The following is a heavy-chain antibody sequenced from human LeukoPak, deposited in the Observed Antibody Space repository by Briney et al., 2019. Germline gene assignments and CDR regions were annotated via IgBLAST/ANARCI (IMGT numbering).Heavy chain of an antibody. D-gene: IGHD3-22*01. CDR2: ISSSSSYI. J-gene: IGHJ3*01. V-gene: IGHV3-21*01. Sequence: GGSLRLSCAASGFTFSSYSMNWVRQAPGKGLEWVSSISSSSSYIHYADSVKGRFTISRDNAKNSLYLQMNSLRAEDTAVYYCARENPLPVVVIINPGDAFDFWGQGTMVTVSS. CDR3: ARENPLPVVVIINPGDAFDF. CDR1: GFTFSSYS.